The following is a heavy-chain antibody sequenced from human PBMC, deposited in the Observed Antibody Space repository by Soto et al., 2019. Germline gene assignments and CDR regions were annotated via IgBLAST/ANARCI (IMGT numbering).Heavy chain of an antibody. CDR2: IYQGGDT. Sequence: LSLTCGVSGGSFSSNNWWSWVRQPPGKGLEWIGDIYQGGDTYYNPSLKSRVTISVDRSKNQFSLKLSSVTAADTAVYYCARGYCSSTICYIWDNWFDPWGQGTLVTVSS. V-gene: IGHV4-4*02. CDR1: GGSFSSNNW. D-gene: IGHD2-2*02. J-gene: IGHJ5*02. CDR3: ARGYCSSTICYIWDNWFDP.